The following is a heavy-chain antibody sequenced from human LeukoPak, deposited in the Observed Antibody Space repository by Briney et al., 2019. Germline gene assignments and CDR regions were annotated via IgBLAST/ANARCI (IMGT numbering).Heavy chain of an antibody. CDR1: GYTFTGYY. J-gene: IGHJ3*02. D-gene: IGHD3-22*01. CDR3: ARDHYYDSSGSPLTPHAVFDI. CDR2: INPNSGGT. Sequence: GASVKVSCKASGYTFTGYYMHWVRQAPGQGLEWMGWINPNSGGTNYAQKFQGRVTMTRDTSISTACMELSRLRSDDTAVYYCARDHYYDSSGSPLTPHAVFDIWGKGKMVTVSS. V-gene: IGHV1-2*02.